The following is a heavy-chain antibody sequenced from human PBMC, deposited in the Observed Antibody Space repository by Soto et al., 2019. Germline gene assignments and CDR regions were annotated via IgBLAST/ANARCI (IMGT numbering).Heavy chain of an antibody. V-gene: IGHV3-21*01. J-gene: IGHJ6*03. CDR2: ISSSSSYI. D-gene: IGHD2-2*01. Sequence: PGGSLRLSCAASGFTFSSYSMNWVRQAPGKGLEWVSSISSSSSYIYYADSVKGRFTISRDNAKNSLYLQMNSLRAEDTAVYYCARDRVVPAAMDYYYYMDVWGKGTTVTVSS. CDR1: GFTFSSYS. CDR3: ARDRVVPAAMDYYYYMDV.